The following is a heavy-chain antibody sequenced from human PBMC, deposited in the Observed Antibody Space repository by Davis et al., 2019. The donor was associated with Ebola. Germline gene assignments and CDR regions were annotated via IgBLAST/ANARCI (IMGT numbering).Heavy chain of an antibody. D-gene: IGHD1-26*01. V-gene: IGHV1-69*04. Sequence: SVKVSCKASGGTFSSYAISWVRQAPGQGLEWMGRIIPILGIANYAQKFQGRVTITADESTSTAYMELSSLRSEDTAVYYCARESGSYYEAFDYWGQGTLATVSS. CDR3: ARESGSYYEAFDY. CDR2: IIPILGIA. J-gene: IGHJ4*02. CDR1: GGTFSSYA.